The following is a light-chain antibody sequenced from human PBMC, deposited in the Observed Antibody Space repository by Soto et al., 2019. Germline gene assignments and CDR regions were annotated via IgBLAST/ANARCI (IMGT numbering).Light chain of an antibody. V-gene: IGKV1-5*01. CDR2: GVS. Sequence: DIQMTQSPSTLSASVGDRVTITCRASQSVGRSLAWYQQQRGKAPKLLIYGVSTLESGVPSRFSGFGSGTEFTLSSSSLQPGDVGTYYCQQFYKGWTFGQGT. CDR3: QQFYKGWT. J-gene: IGKJ1*01. CDR1: QSVGRS.